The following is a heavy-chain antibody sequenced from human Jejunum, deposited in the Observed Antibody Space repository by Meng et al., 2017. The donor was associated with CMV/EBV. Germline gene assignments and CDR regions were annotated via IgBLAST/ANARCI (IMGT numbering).Heavy chain of an antibody. D-gene: IGHD1-26*01. Sequence: VSGATGSSGGYYWQSLRQPPGKGLQWIGNIYNSDSTSYNPSFKSKIAISVDTAKNPLSMKQRFATAADTGVYSYGAKNILGLEYDYWGQGTLVTVSS. CDR1: GATGSSGGYY. V-gene: IGHV4-30-4*01. J-gene: IGHJ4*02. CDR2: IYNSDST. CDR3: GAKNILGLEYDY.